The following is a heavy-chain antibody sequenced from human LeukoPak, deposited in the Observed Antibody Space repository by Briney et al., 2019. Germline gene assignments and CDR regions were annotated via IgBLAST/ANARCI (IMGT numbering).Heavy chain of an antibody. CDR3: ARGYDSSGYLYYYYYMDV. Sequence: SETLSLTCAVYGGSFSDYYWSWIRQPPGKGLEWIGEINHSGSTTYNPPLKSRVTISLDTSKNRFSLKLSSVTAADTAVYYCARGYDSSGYLYYYYYMDVWGKGTTVTVSS. D-gene: IGHD3-22*01. J-gene: IGHJ6*03. V-gene: IGHV4-34*01. CDR1: GGSFSDYY. CDR2: INHSGST.